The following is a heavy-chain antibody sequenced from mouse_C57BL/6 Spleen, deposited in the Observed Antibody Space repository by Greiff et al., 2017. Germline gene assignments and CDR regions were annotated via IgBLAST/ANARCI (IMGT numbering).Heavy chain of an antibody. D-gene: IGHD1-1*01. J-gene: IGHJ1*03. V-gene: IGHV10-1*01. CDR1: GFSFNTYA. Sequence: EVMLVESGGGLVQPKGSLKLSCAASGFSFNTYAMNWVRQAPGKGLEWVARIRSKSNNYATYYADSVKDRFTISRDDSESMLYLQMNNLKTEDTAMYYCVRHSLYYYGSSYLYWYFDVWGTGTTVTVSS. CDR2: IRSKSNNYAT. CDR3: VRHSLYYYGSSYLYWYFDV.